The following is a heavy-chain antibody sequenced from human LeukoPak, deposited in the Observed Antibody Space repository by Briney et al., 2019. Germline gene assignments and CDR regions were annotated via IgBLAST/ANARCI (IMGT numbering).Heavy chain of an antibody. CDR2: IGSSGTTR. V-gene: IGHV3-48*03. Sequence: GGSLRLSCAVSGFPFSIYEMNWVRQAPGKGLEWVSNIGSSGTTRYYADSVKGRFSISRDNAKNSLYLQMNSLRVEDSGVYYCALLAVASDFDYWGQGALVTVSS. CDR3: ALLAVASDFDY. D-gene: IGHD6-19*01. CDR1: GFPFSIYE. J-gene: IGHJ4*02.